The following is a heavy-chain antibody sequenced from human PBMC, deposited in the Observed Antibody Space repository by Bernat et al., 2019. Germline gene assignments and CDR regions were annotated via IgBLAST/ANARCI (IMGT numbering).Heavy chain of an antibody. CDR2: ISYDGSNK. J-gene: IGHJ6*02. Sequence: QVQLVESGGGVVQPGRSLRLSCAASGFTFSSYAMHWVRQAPGKGLEWVAVISYDGSNKYYADSVKGRFTISRDNSKNTLYLQMNSLRAEDTAVYYCARDRGMDDYYYGMDVWGQGTTVTVSS. CDR3: ARDRGMDDYYYGMDV. V-gene: IGHV3-30-3*01. CDR1: GFTFSSYA. D-gene: IGHD3-10*01.